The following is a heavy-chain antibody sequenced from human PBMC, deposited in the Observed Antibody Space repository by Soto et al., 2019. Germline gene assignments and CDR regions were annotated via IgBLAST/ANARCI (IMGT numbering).Heavy chain of an antibody. D-gene: IGHD2-8*01. J-gene: IGHJ6*03. CDR1: GFTFSSYS. CDR3: ARNAEYYYYMDV. CDR2: ISSSSSTI. Sequence: EVQLVESGGGLVQPGGSLRLSCAASGFTFSSYSMNWVRQAPGKGLEWVSYISSSSSTIYYADSVKDRFTISRDNAKNSLYLQMNSLRAEDTAVYYCARNAEYYYYMDVWGKGTTVTVSS. V-gene: IGHV3-48*01.